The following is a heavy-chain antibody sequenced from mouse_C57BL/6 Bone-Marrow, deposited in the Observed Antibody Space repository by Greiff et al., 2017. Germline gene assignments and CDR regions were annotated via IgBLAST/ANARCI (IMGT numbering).Heavy chain of an antibody. CDR3: ARRGVYYYGSSWYYCDY. CDR1: GYTFTSYW. D-gene: IGHD1-1*01. CDR2: IDPSDSYT. V-gene: IGHV1-69*01. Sequence: QVQLQQPGAELVMPGASVKLSCKASGYTFTSYWMHWVKQRPGQGLEWIGEIDPSDSYTNYNQKFKGKSTLTVDKSSSTAYMQLSSLTSEDSAVYYCARRGVYYYGSSWYYCDYWGQGTTLTVSS. J-gene: IGHJ2*01.